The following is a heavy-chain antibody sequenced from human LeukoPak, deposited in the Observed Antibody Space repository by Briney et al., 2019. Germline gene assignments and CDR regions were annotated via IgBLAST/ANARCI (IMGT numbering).Heavy chain of an antibody. Sequence: GGSLRLSCVASGFTFSSYWVPWVRQAPGKGLVWLTRISSDGSSTSYADSVKGRFTISRDNAKNSLYLQMNSLRAEDTAVYYCARGRVAWIAVAGIFDYWGQGTLVTVPS. J-gene: IGHJ4*02. V-gene: IGHV3-74*01. CDR3: ARGRVAWIAVAGIFDY. D-gene: IGHD6-19*01. CDR1: GFTFSSYW. CDR2: ISSDGSST.